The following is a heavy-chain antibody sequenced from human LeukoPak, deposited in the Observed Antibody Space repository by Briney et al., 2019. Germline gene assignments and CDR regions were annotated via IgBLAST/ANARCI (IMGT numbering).Heavy chain of an antibody. D-gene: IGHD3-22*01. CDR1: GYTFNSYY. Sequence: ASVKVSCKASGYTFNSYYMHWVRQAPGQGLEWMGIINPGGSSTTYAQKFQDRLTVTRDTSTNTVCMELSSLTSEDTAVYYCSCYYDSSGYYFTEWGQGTLVTVSS. V-gene: IGHV1-46*02. CDR3: SCYYDSSGYYFTE. J-gene: IGHJ4*02. CDR2: INPGGSST.